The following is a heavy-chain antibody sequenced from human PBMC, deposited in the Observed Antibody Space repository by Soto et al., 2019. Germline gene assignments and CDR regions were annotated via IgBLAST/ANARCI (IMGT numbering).Heavy chain of an antibody. CDR2: IRYDGSNK. V-gene: IGHV3-33*08. CDR1: GFTFSGSA. Sequence: PGGSLRLSCAASGFTFSGSAMHWVRQAPGKGLEWVAVIRYDGSNKYYADSVKGRFTISRDNSKNTLYLQMNSLRAEDTAVYYCAREKVGYYYGMDVWGQGTTVTVSS. D-gene: IGHD3-10*01. J-gene: IGHJ6*02. CDR3: AREKVGYYYGMDV.